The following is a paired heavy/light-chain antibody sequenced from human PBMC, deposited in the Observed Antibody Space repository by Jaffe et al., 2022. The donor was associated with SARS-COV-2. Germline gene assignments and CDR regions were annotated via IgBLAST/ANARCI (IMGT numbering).Heavy chain of an antibody. J-gene: IGHJ4*02. CDR1: GYSISSAYF. CDR3: VKDDYSGYDYPSDS. V-gene: IGHV4-38-2*02. D-gene: IGHD5-12*01. Sequence: QVQLQESGPGLVKPSETLSLTCTVSGYSISSAYFWGWIRQPPGKELEWIGSIHQSGSTLYNPSLKSRVTMSVDTSKNQVSLKLRSVTAADSAVYYCVKDDYSGYDYPSDSWGQGTLVIVSP. CDR2: IHQSGST.
Light chain of an antibody. CDR2: GAA. CDR3: QQYVSSPKT. Sequence: EIVLTQSPGTLSLSPGERATLSCRASQNINRNYLAWFQQKPGQAPRLLIYGAASRAPGVPDRFSGSGSGTDFTLTISRLEPDDSAVYYCQQYVSSPKTFGRGTKVEI. CDR1: QNINRNY. J-gene: IGKJ1*01. V-gene: IGKV3-20*01.